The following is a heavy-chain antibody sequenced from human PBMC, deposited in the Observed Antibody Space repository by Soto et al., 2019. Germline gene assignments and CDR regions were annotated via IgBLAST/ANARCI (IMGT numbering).Heavy chain of an antibody. CDR1: GGSISSYY. J-gene: IGHJ4*02. CDR2: IYYSGST. V-gene: IGHV4-59*01. Sequence: SETLSLTCTVSGGSISSYYWSWIRQPPGKGLEWIGYIYYSGSTNYNPSLKSRVTISVDTSKNQFSLKLSSVTAADTAVYYCARVKDLGYDFWSGYSDLGPFDYWGQGTLVTVSS. CDR3: ARVKDLGYDFWSGYSDLGPFDY. D-gene: IGHD3-3*01.